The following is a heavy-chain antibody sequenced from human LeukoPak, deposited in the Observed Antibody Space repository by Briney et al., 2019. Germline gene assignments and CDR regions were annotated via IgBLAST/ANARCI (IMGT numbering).Heavy chain of an antibody. CDR2: IYNSGST. Sequence: SETLSLTCSVSGGSISSSTYYWGWIRQPPGKGLEWIGNIYNSGSTYYNPSLKGRVTISVDTSKNQFSLKLSSVTAADTAVYYCARQAYSSNLGWFDPWGQGTLVTVSS. J-gene: IGHJ5*02. CDR3: ARQAYSSNLGWFDP. D-gene: IGHD6-13*01. CDR1: GGSISSSTYY. V-gene: IGHV4-39*01.